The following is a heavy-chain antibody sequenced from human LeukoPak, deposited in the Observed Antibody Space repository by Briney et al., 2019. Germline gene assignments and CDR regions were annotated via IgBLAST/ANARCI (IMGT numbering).Heavy chain of an antibody. V-gene: IGHV4-31*03. CDR2: IYYSGST. Sequence: SQTLSLTCTVSGGSISSGGYYWSWIRQHPGKGLEWIGYIYYSGSTYYNPSLKNRVTISVDTSKNQFSLNLSSVTAADTAVYYCARLSSRWYFSPDYWGQGTLVTVSS. D-gene: IGHD6-19*01. CDR1: GGSISSGGYY. J-gene: IGHJ4*02. CDR3: ARLSSRWYFSPDY.